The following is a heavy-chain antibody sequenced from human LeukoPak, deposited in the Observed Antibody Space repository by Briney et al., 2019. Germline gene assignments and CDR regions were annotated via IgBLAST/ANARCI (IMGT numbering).Heavy chain of an antibody. V-gene: IGHV3-13*01. D-gene: IGHD3-10*01. CDR2: ISPAGHT. J-gene: IGHJ6*02. Sequence: TGGSLRLSCAASGFILSRYDMHWVRQPTGGGLEWVSTISPAGHTYYPDSVKGRFTISRENAENSLFLQLNNLRAGDTAVYFCASEESRGVYGMDVWGQGTTVTVSS. CDR1: GFILSRYD. CDR3: ASEESRGVYGMDV.